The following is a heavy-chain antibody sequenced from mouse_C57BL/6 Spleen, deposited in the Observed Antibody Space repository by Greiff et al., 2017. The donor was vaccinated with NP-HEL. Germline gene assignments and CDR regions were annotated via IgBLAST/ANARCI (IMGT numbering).Heavy chain of an antibody. CDR2: IHPNSGST. Sequence: VKLQQPGAELVKPGASVKLSCKASGYTFTSYWMHWVKQRPGQGLEWIGMIHPNSGSTNYNEKFKSKATLTVDKSSSTAYMQLSSLTSEDSAVYYCARGTTVVATDYAMDYWGQGTSVTVSS. CDR1: GYTFTSYW. D-gene: IGHD1-1*01. V-gene: IGHV1-64*01. CDR3: ARGTTVVATDYAMDY. J-gene: IGHJ4*01.